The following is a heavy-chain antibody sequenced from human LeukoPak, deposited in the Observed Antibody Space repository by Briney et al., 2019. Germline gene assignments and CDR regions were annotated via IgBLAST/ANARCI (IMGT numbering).Heavy chain of an antibody. CDR3: ARDKGIAARPEYNWFDP. J-gene: IGHJ5*02. V-gene: IGHV4-61*02. CDR1: GGSISSGDYY. CDR2: IYTSGST. Sequence: SQTLSLTCTVSGGSISSGDYYWSWIRQPAGKGLEWIGRIYTSGSTNYNPSLKSRVTISVDTSKNQFSLKLSSVTAADTAVYYCARDKGIAARPEYNWFDPWGQGTLVTVSS. D-gene: IGHD6-6*01.